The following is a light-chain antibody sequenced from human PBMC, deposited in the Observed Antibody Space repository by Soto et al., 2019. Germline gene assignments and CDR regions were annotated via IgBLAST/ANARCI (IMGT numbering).Light chain of an antibody. Sequence: EIILTQSPASLSVSPGERATLSCRASQSVNNNLAWYQQKPGQAPRLLIYGASTRATGIPGRFRGSGSGTEFTLTTTGLQSEDFAFYFCQQYNNLPPDTFGQGTKLEIK. V-gene: IGKV3-15*01. CDR2: GAS. J-gene: IGKJ2*01. CDR1: QSVNNN. CDR3: QQYNNLPPDT.